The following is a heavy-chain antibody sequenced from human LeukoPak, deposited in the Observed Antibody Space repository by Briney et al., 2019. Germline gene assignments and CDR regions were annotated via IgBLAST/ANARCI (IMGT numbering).Heavy chain of an antibody. CDR3: ARDSGNYLDAFDI. V-gene: IGHV3-7*01. J-gene: IGHJ3*02. CDR1: GFTFTTYW. D-gene: IGHD1-7*01. Sequence: GESLRLSCAASGFTFTTYWMSWVRQAPGKGLEWVANIKQDGTEKYYVDSVKGRFTISRDNAKNSLYLQMNSLRAEDTAVYYCARDSGNYLDAFDIWGQGTMVTVSS. CDR2: IKQDGTEK.